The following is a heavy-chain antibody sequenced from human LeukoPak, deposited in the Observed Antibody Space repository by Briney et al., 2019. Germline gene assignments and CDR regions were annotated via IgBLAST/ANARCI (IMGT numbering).Heavy chain of an antibody. CDR2: IYSGGSS. Sequence: GGSLRLSCAASGFTVSNNYMSWVRQAPGKGLEGVPVIYSGGSSYYADSVKGRFTISRDNSKNTVYLQMNSLRVEDTAVYYCARGMGGYGGYDYWGQGTLVTVSS. CDR1: GFTVSNNY. J-gene: IGHJ4*02. V-gene: IGHV3-66*01. CDR3: ARGMGGYGGYDY. D-gene: IGHD5-12*01.